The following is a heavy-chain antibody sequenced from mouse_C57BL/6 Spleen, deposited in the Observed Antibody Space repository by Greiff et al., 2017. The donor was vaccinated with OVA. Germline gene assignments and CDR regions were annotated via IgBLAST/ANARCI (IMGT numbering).Heavy chain of an antibody. V-gene: IGHV1-19*01. Sequence: EVQLQQSGPVLVKPGASVKMSCKASGYTFTDYYMNWVKQSHGKSLEWIGVINPYTGGTSYNQKFKGKATLTVDKSSSTAYMELNSLTSEDSAVYYGASGGDYDYDVYYAMDYWGQGTSVTVSS. CDR2: INPYTGGT. D-gene: IGHD2-4*01. CDR1: GYTFTDYY. CDR3: ASGGDYDYDVYYAMDY. J-gene: IGHJ4*01.